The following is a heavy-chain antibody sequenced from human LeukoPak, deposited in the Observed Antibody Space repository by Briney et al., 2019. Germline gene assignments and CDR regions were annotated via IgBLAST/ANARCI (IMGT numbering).Heavy chain of an antibody. D-gene: IGHD6-13*01. V-gene: IGHV3-30*04. CDR3: AKGGGGSSWYEFGSERPDY. CDR1: GFTFSSYA. J-gene: IGHJ4*02. CDR2: ISYDGSNK. Sequence: QSGGSLRLSCAASGFTFSSYAMHWVRQAPGKGLEWVAVISYDGSNKYYADSVKGRFTISRDNSKNTLYLQMNSLRAEDTAVYYCAKGGGGSSWYEFGSERPDYWGQGTLVTVSS.